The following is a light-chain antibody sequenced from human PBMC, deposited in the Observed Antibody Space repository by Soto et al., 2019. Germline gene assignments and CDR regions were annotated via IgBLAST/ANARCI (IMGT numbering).Light chain of an antibody. Sequence: EIVMTQSPVTLSVSPGERATLSCSASQSVSSNLAWYQQKPGQAPSLLIYGAFSRATGIPARFSGTGSGTEFPLTISSLQSEDFALYYCQQYNDWTLTLDQGTKVDTK. V-gene: IGKV3-15*01. CDR1: QSVSSN. CDR2: GAF. CDR3: QQYNDWTLT. J-gene: IGKJ1*01.